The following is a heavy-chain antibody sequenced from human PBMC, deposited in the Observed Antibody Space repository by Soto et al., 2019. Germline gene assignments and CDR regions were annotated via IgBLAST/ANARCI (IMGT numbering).Heavy chain of an antibody. J-gene: IGHJ4*02. CDR1: GFTYSKYT. CDR2: ISHDGSNK. CDR3: ARDRLRLGELSLLGYFDY. Sequence: GGSLRLSCAASGFTYSKYTMHWVRQAPGKGLEWVAAISHDGSNKYYGDSVKGRFTISRDNSKNTLSLQMSNLKSEGTAVYYCARDRLRLGELSLLGYFDYWGQGTLVTVSS. D-gene: IGHD3-16*02. V-gene: IGHV3-30-3*01.